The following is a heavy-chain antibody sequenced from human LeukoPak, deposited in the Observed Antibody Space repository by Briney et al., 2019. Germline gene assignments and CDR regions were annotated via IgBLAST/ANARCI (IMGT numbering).Heavy chain of an antibody. CDR3: ARRGYSYGYDY. CDR2: IIPILGIA. D-gene: IGHD5-18*01. V-gene: IGHV1-69*02. Sequence: GASLKVSCKASGGTFSSYTISWVRQAPGQGLEWMGRIIPILGIANYAQKFQGRVTITADKSTSTAYMELSSLRSEDTAVYYCARRGYSYGYDYWGQGTLVTVSS. J-gene: IGHJ4*02. CDR1: GGTFSSYT.